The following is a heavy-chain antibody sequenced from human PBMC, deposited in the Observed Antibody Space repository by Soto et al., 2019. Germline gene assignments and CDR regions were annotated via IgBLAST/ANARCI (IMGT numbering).Heavy chain of an antibody. CDR1: VASFSKYY. V-gene: IGHV4-59*01. CDR2: IYFNGNT. CDR3: ASVTFGGIVLAH. Sequence: PSETLSLTCTVSVASFSKYYWTWIRQPPGKGLEWIGYIYFNGNTKYNPSLEGRLTISIDTSKKEFSLKLTSVTAADAAVYYCASVTFGGIVLAHWGQGTLVTVSS. J-gene: IGHJ4*02. D-gene: IGHD3-16*01.